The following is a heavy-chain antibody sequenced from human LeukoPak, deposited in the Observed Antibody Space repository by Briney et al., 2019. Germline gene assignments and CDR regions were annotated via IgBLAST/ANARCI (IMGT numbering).Heavy chain of an antibody. D-gene: IGHD3-22*01. CDR2: IIPIFGTA. J-gene: IGHJ3*02. Sequence: GASVKVSCKASGGTFSSYAISWVRQAPGQGLEWMGGIIPIFGTANYAQKFQGRVTITADESTSTAYMELSSLRSEDTAVYYCARDHPYDSSGYYPGLDDAFDIWGQGTMVTVSS. V-gene: IGHV1-69*13. CDR3: ARDHPYDSSGYYPGLDDAFDI. CDR1: GGTFSSYA.